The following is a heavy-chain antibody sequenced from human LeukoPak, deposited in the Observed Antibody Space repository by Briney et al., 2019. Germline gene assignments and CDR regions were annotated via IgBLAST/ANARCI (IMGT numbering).Heavy chain of an antibody. Sequence: GASVKVSCKAYGYTFSNYGINWVRQAPGQGLEWMGWINPNSGGTNYAQKFQGRVTMTRDTSISTAYMELSRLRSDDTAVYYCARGSSTSDSSVCGFDPWGQGTLATVSS. J-gene: IGHJ5*02. D-gene: IGHD3-22*01. CDR3: ARGSSTSDSSVCGFDP. V-gene: IGHV1-2*02. CDR2: INPNSGGT. CDR1: GYTFSNYG.